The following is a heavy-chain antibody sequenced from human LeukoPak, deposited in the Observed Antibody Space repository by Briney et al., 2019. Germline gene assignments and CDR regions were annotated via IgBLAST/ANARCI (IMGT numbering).Heavy chain of an antibody. D-gene: IGHD5-18*01. Sequence: PSETLSLTCTVSGGSISSYYWSWIRQPPGKGLEWIGYIYYSGSTNYNPSLKSRVTISVDTSKHQFSLKLSSVPAADTAVYYCARWNTAMGDDAFDIWGQGTMVTVSS. V-gene: IGHV4-59*01. CDR2: IYYSGST. CDR1: GGSISSYY. CDR3: ARWNTAMGDDAFDI. J-gene: IGHJ3*02.